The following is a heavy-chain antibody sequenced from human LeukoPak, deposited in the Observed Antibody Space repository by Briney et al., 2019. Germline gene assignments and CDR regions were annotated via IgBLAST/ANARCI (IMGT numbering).Heavy chain of an antibody. CDR3: AKGQELDDGVFDS. D-gene: IGHD3/OR15-3a*01. CDR2: IRSNGDTT. J-gene: IGHJ4*02. Sequence: GGSLRLSCAASGFTFSSIAMTWVRQAPGKGLEWVSTIRSNGDTTYNAESVKGRFTISRDNSKNTLYLQMNSLRVEDTATYYCAKGQELDDGVFDSWGQGTLVTVSS. V-gene: IGHV3-23*01. CDR1: GFTFSSIA.